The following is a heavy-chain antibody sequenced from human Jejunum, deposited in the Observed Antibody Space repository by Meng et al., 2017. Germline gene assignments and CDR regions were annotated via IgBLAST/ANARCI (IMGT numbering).Heavy chain of an antibody. CDR2: IWYEGSTK. V-gene: IGHV3-30*02. J-gene: IGHJ4*02. CDR1: GFTFSGSG. D-gene: IGHD1-26*01. CDR3: AKDQGTSGADKIVNNMGYFDY. Sequence: GGSRRLSGAASGFTFSGSGMHWVRQAPGKGLEWVAFIWYEGSTKYYADSVKGRFTISGDNSKNTLFLQMKSLGAEEMGIYYCAKDQGTSGADKIVNNMGYFDYWGQGSLVTVSS.